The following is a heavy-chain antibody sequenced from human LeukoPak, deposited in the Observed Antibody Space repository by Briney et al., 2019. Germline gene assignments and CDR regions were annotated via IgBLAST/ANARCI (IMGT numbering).Heavy chain of an antibody. CDR2: IKQDGSEK. CDR3: ARDLDYGSGTYYP. CDR1: GFTFSPYW. D-gene: IGHD3-10*01. J-gene: IGHJ5*02. V-gene: IGHV3-7*05. Sequence: GGSLRLSCAASGFTFSPYWMTWVRQAPGKGLEWVANIKQDGSEKYYVDSVKGRFTISRDNAKNSLYLQMNSLRAEDTAVYYCARDLDYGSGTYYPWGQGTLVTVSS.